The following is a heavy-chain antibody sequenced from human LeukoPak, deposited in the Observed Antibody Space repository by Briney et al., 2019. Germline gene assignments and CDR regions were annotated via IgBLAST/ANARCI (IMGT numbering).Heavy chain of an antibody. CDR2: ISASGHYT. V-gene: IGHV3-23*01. J-gene: IGHJ6*03. D-gene: IGHD3-16*01. Sequence: TGESLGLSCEASGSGFTFGNFALSWVRQAPGKGPEWLSGISASGHYTYYADSVKGRFTISRDNFKNTLYIDMNSLRAEDTAVYYCAKDGSWGDYYFYFYMDVWGKGTTVTVSS. CDR1: GSGFTFGNFA. CDR3: AKDGSWGDYYFYFYMDV.